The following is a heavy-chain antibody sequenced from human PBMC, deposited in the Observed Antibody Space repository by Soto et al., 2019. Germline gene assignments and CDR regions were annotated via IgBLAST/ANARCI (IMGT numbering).Heavy chain of an antibody. CDR1: GFTFSSYA. Sequence: PGGSLRLSCEASGFTFSSYAMSWVRQAPGKGLEWVAAIRGGGDRTYYGESVRGRFTISRDNSKNTLDLQMDSLRVEDTAVYFCAKPKYSSSWDDAFNVWGPGTKVTVS. D-gene: IGHD2-2*01. J-gene: IGHJ3*01. CDR3: AKPKYSSSWDDAFNV. CDR2: IRGGGDRT. V-gene: IGHV3-23*01.